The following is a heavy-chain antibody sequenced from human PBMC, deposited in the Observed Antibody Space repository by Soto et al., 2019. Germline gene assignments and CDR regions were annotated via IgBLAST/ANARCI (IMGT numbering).Heavy chain of an antibody. CDR1: GFTFSSYG. CDR3: AKGGYYYDSSGYYYFEH. CDR2: ISYDGSNK. D-gene: IGHD3-22*01. Sequence: QVQLVESGGGVVQPGRSLRLSCAASGFTFSSYGMHWVRQAPGKGLEWVAVISYDGSNKYYADSVKGRFTISRDNSKNTLYRQMNSLRAEDTAVYYCAKGGYYYDSSGYYYFEHWGQGTLVPVSS. J-gene: IGHJ4*02. V-gene: IGHV3-30*18.